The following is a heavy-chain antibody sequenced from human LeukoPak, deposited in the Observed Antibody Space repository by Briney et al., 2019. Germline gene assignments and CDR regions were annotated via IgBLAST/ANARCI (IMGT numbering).Heavy chain of an antibody. CDR1: GGSISSSSYY. CDR3: AKHPAGYSSGWYGNNWFDP. CDR2: IYYSGST. D-gene: IGHD6-19*01. V-gene: IGHV4-39*01. Sequence: NPSETLSLTCTVSGGSISSSSYYWGWIRQPPGKGLEWIGSIYYSGSTYYNPSLKSRVTISVDTSKNQFSLKLSSVTAADTAVYYCAKHPAGYSSGWYGNNWFDPWGQGTLVTVSS. J-gene: IGHJ5*02.